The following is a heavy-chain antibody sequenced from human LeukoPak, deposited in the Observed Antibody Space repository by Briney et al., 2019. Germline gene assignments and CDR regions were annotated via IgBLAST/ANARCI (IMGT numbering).Heavy chain of an antibody. Sequence: GGSLRLSCTASGFTFGDYAMSWVRQAPGKGLEWVAFIRSNTYGGTTEYAASVKGRFTISRDDSKSIAYLQMNSLKIDDTAVYYCTSLLAGATYFDYWGQGTLVTVSS. CDR3: TSLLAGATYFDY. CDR2: IRSNTYGGTT. V-gene: IGHV3-49*04. CDR1: GFTFGDYA. D-gene: IGHD1-26*01. J-gene: IGHJ4*02.